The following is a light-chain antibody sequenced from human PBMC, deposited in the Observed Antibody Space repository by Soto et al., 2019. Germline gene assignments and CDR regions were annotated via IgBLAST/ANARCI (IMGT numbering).Light chain of an antibody. J-gene: IGKJ5*01. CDR3: QQYGSSPLIS. V-gene: IGKV3-20*01. CDR1: QTVSITY. CDR2: GAS. Sequence: VLTQSPGTLSLSPGESATLSCRASQTVSITYLTWYQQKPGQAPRLLIFGASKRATGIPDRFSGSGSGRDFTLTISGLEPEDFAVYYCQQYGSSPLISFGQETRLEIK.